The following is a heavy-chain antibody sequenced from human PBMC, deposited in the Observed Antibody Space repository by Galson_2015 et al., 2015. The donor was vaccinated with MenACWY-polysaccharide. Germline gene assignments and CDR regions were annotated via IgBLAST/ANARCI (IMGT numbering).Heavy chain of an antibody. CDR1: GSRFSNSG. V-gene: IGHV3-33*01. CDR2: IQYDGSNK. D-gene: IGHD2-2*01. Sequence: SLRLSCAASGSRFSNSGMHRVRQAPRKGLEWVAVIQYDGSNKVYADSVKGRFTISRDNSKNTVFLEMNTLGVEDTAVYYCAREGSRIVFHAFDIWGQGTMVTVSS. J-gene: IGHJ3*02. CDR3: AREGSRIVFHAFDI.